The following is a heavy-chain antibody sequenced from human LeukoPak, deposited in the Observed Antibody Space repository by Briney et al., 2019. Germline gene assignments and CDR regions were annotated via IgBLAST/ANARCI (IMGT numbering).Heavy chain of an antibody. Sequence: ASVKVSFRASGYTFTSYYMHWVRQAPGQGFEGMGIINPSGGSTSYAQQFKGRVTMTRDTSTTTDYMELSRLGSEDTAVYYWASGGYSCQRGIDDWGQGTLVTVSS. V-gene: IGHV1-46*01. CDR2: INPSGGST. CDR1: GYTFTSYY. CDR3: ASGGYSCQRGIDD. D-gene: IGHD5-18*01. J-gene: IGHJ4*02.